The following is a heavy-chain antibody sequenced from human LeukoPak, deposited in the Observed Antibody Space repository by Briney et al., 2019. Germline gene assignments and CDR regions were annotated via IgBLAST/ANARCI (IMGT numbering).Heavy chain of an antibody. Sequence: GRSLRLSCAASGFTFSSYGMHWVRQAPGRGLEWVAGISYDGSYTYYGDSVKGRFSISRDNSKNTLYLQVNSLRAEDTAVFYCAKDVELGLAVAGSAFDIWGQGTMVTVSS. CDR2: ISYDGSYT. V-gene: IGHV3-30*18. CDR3: AKDVELGLAVAGSAFDI. CDR1: GFTFSSYG. D-gene: IGHD6-19*01. J-gene: IGHJ3*02.